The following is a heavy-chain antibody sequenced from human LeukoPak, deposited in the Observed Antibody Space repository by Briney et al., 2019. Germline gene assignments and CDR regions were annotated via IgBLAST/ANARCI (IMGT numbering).Heavy chain of an antibody. Sequence: SVKVPCKASGGTFSSYAISWVRQAPGQGLEWMGGIIPIFGTANYAQKFQGRVTMTRDTSTSTVYMELSSLRSEDTAVYYCACVVRGAFDIWGQGTLVTVSS. CDR2: IIPIFGTA. CDR3: ACVVRGAFDI. D-gene: IGHD2-21*01. J-gene: IGHJ3*02. CDR1: GGTFSSYA. V-gene: IGHV1-69*05.